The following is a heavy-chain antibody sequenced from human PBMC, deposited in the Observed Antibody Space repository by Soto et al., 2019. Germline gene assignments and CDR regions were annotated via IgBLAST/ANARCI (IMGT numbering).Heavy chain of an antibody. V-gene: IGHV3-33*05. CDR1: GFIFTTYG. D-gene: IGHD1-26*01. Sequence: QVQVVASGGGVVQPGTSLTLSCVTSGFIFTTYGMHWVRQAPGKGLEWVAAIKSDGSKQYYADRVRGRFTISRDDSKNTLYLQMNSLRAEDTADYYCGRDLQVGVIYFDPWGQGTLVTVSS. J-gene: IGHJ5*02. CDR2: IKSDGSKQ. CDR3: GRDLQVGVIYFDP.